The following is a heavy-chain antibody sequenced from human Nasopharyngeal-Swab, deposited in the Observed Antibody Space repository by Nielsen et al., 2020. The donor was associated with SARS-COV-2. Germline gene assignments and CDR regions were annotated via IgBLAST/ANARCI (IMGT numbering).Heavy chain of an antibody. D-gene: IGHD3-3*01. Sequence: SETLSLTCTVSGCSISSYYWSWTRQPPGKGLEWIGYIYYSGSTNYNPSLKSRVTISVDTSKNQFSLKLSSVTAADTAVYYCARGLTHYDFWSGYSHYYYYYYMDVWGKGTTVTVSS. J-gene: IGHJ6*03. CDR2: IYYSGST. CDR3: ARGLTHYDFWSGYSHYYYYYYMDV. V-gene: IGHV4-59*01. CDR1: GCSISSYY.